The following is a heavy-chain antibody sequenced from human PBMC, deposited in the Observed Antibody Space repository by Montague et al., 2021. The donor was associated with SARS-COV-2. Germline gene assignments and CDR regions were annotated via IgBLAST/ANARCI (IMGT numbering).Heavy chain of an antibody. J-gene: IGHJ5*02. CDR2: T. D-gene: IGHD2-15*01. CDR3: ATDRTVAPGSGFDA. Sequence: TNYADSLKGRFTISRNNAKNSMYLQMNSLRVEDTAVYYCATDRTVAPGSGFDAWGKGTMVTVSS. V-gene: IGHV3-74*01.